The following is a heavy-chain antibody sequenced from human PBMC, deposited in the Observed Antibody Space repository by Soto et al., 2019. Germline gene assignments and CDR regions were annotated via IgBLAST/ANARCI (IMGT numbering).Heavy chain of an antibody. J-gene: IGHJ4*02. CDR1: GGTFSSYA. V-gene: IGHV1-69*13. D-gene: IGHD5-18*01. Sequence: GASVKVSCKASGGTFSSYAISWVRQAPGQGLEWMGGIIPIFGTANYAQKFQGRVTITADESTSTAYMELSSLRSEDTAVYYCARHIRGYSYGLLDYFDYWGQGTLVTVSS. CDR3: ARHIRGYSYGLLDYFDY. CDR2: IIPIFGTA.